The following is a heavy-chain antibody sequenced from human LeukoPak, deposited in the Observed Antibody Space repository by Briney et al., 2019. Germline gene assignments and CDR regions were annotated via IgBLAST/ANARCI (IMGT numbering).Heavy chain of an antibody. D-gene: IGHD2-2*01. CDR3: ARDGGYCSSTSCQNWFDP. CDR1: GGSFSGYY. V-gene: IGHV4-34*01. CDR2: INHSGST. J-gene: IGHJ5*02. Sequence: SETLSLTCAVYGGSFSGYYWGWIRQPPGKGLEWIGEINHSGSTNYNPSLKSRVTISVDTSKNQFSLKLSSVTAADTAVYYCARDGGYCSSTSCQNWFDPWGQGTLVTVSS.